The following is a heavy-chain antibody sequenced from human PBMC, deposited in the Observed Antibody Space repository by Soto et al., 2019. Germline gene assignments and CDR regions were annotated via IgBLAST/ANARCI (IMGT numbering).Heavy chain of an antibody. CDR2: ISSSSSYI. D-gene: IGHD3-22*01. V-gene: IGHV3-21*01. CDR1: GFTFSSYS. J-gene: IGHJ6*02. Sequence: EVQLVESGGGLVQPGGSLRLSCAASGFTFSSYSMNWVRQAPGKGLEWVSSISSSSSYIYYADSVKGRFTISRDNAKNSLYLQMNSLRAEDTAVYYCARDHGVVITTSYYYGMDVWGQGTTVTVSS. CDR3: ARDHGVVITTSYYYGMDV.